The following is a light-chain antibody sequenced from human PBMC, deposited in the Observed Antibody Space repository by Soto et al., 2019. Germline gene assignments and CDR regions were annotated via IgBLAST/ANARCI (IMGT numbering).Light chain of an antibody. V-gene: IGKV1-5*01. CDR1: QGISSW. CDR3: LQHNTYPLT. CDR2: DAS. Sequence: IPLAHPVSAVSALFGDSLTICSRASQGISSWLAWYQQKPGKAPNLLIYDASTLESGVPSRFSGSGSGTELTLTITSLQPEDFATYYCLQHNTYPLTFGGGTKVDIK. J-gene: IGKJ4*01.